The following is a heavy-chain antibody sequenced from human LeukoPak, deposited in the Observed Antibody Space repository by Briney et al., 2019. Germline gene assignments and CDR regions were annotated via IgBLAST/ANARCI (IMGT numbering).Heavy chain of an antibody. CDR2: ISSGSSYI. CDR1: GFTFSSYS. CDR3: SELGITMIGGV. J-gene: IGHJ6*04. D-gene: IGHD3-10*02. V-gene: IGHV3-21*01. Sequence: GGSLRLSCSASGFTFSSYSMNWVRQAPGKGLEWVSSISSGSSYIYYADSVKGRFTISRDNAKNSLYLQMNSLRAEDTAVFYCSELGITMIGGVWGKGTTVTISS.